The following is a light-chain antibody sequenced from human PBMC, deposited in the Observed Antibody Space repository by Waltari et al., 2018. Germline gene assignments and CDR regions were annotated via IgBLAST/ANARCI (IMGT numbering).Light chain of an antibody. CDR2: DAS. Sequence: EIVLTQSPATLSLSPGESATLSCRASQSVSRYFAWYQQKPGQAPRLLIYDASSRATDIPARFSGSGSGTDFTLTISSLEPEDFAVYYCQQRYNWPLTFGGGTKVEIK. CDR3: QQRYNWPLT. V-gene: IGKV3-11*01. J-gene: IGKJ4*01. CDR1: QSVSRY.